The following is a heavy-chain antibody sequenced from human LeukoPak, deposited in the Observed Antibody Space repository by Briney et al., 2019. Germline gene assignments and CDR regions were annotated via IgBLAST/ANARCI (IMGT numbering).Heavy chain of an antibody. J-gene: IGHJ5*02. CDR3: ARVRGSTRGFDP. V-gene: IGHV1-2*02. CDR1: GYTFTGYY. Sequence: ASVKVSCKASGYTFTGYYMHWVRQAPGQGLEWMGWINPNSGGTNYAQKFQGRVTMTRDTSISTAYMELSRLRSDDTAEYYCARVRGSTRGFDPWGQVILVTASS. D-gene: IGHD2-2*01. CDR2: INPNSGGT.